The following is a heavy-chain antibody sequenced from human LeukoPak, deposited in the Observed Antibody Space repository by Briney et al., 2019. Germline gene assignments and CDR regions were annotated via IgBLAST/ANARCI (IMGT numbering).Heavy chain of an antibody. D-gene: IGHD2-2*03. CDR2: INPNSGGT. CDR1: GYTFTGYY. V-gene: IGHV1-2*02. J-gene: IGHJ6*03. Sequence: ASVKVSCKASGYTFTGYYMHWVRQAPGQGLEWMGWINPNSGGTNYAQKFQGRVTMTRDTSISTAYMELSGLRSDDTAVYYCARDMGIVVHYYYYMDVWGKGTTVTVSS. CDR3: ARDMGIVVHYYYYMDV.